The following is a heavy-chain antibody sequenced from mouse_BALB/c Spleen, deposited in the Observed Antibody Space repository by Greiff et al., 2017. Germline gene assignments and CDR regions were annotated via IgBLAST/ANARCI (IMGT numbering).Heavy chain of an antibody. D-gene: IGHD1-1*01. CDR1: GYTFTDYN. CDR3: ARGIYYGSSIPYWYFDV. Sequence: VQLQQSGPELVKPGASVKIPCKASGYTFTDYNMDWVKQSHGKSLEWIGDINPNNGGTIYNQKFKGKATLTVDKSSSTAYMELRSLTSEDTAVYYCARGIYYGSSIPYWYFDVGGAGTTVTVSS. J-gene: IGHJ1*01. V-gene: IGHV1-18*01. CDR2: INPNNGGT.